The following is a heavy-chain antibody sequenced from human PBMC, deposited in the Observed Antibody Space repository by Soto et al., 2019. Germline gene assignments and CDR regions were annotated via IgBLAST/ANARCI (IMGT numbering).Heavy chain of an antibody. D-gene: IGHD2-2*01. CDR2: INSDGSST. CDR1: GLTFSSYW. CDR3: ARGIVVVPAAMVNWFDP. Sequence: GGSLRLSCAASGLTFSSYWMHWVRQAPGKGLVWVSRINSDGSSTSYADSVKGRFTISRDNAKNTLYLQMNSLRAEDTAVYYCARGIVVVPAAMVNWFDPWGQGTLVTVSS. V-gene: IGHV3-74*01. J-gene: IGHJ5*02.